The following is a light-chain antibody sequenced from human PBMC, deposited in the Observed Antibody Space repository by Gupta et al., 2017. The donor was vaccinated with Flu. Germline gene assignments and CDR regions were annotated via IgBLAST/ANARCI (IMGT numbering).Light chain of an antibody. J-gene: IGKJ1*01. V-gene: IGKV1-5*03. CDR1: QSISSW. CDR2: KAS. CDR3: QQYNSESAT. Sequence: DIQMTQSPSTLSASVGDRVTITCRASQSISSWLAWYQQKPGKAPKLLIYKASSLQSGVPSRFSGSGSGTEFTLTISSLQPDDFATYYCQQYNSESATFGQGTKVEIK.